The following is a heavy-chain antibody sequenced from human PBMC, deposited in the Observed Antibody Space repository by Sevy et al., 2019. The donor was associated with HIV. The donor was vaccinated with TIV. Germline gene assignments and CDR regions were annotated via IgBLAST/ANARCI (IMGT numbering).Heavy chain of an antibody. CDR1: GFTFNNAW. Sequence: GGSLRLSCTASGFTFNNAWMSWVRQAPGKGLEWVGHSKSKTNGGTTDYAGPVKGRFTISSDDTTSTLYLQMISLKTEDTALYYCTTLYYDFWGGAAHIDNWGQGTLVTVSS. V-gene: IGHV3-15*01. D-gene: IGHD3-3*01. J-gene: IGHJ4*02. CDR2: SKSKTNGGTT. CDR3: TTLYYDFWGGAAHIDN.